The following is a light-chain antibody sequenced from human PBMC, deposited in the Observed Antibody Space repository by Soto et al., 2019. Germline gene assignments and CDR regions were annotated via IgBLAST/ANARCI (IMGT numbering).Light chain of an antibody. Sequence: DIQMTKSPSSMYASIGDRVTITCRASQGSNNFLAVYQQKPGEAPKLLLYAASILRSGFPSRFSGSGSGTDFTLTISSLQPEDVATYYCQKYNSPPRTFGQGTRV. V-gene: IGKV1-27*01. CDR1: QGSNNF. CDR3: QKYNSPPRT. CDR2: AAS. J-gene: IGKJ1*01.